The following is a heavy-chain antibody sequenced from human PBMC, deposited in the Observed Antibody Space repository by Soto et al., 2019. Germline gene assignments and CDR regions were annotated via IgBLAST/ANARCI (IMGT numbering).Heavy chain of an antibody. V-gene: IGHV4-31*03. CDR2: IYYSGST. Sequence: SETLSLTCTVSGGSISSGGHYWSWIRQQPGKGLEWIGNIYYSGSTYYNPSLKSRVTISVDTSQNHFSLKVSSVTVADTAVYYCARLGGFCSSTNCYGYYAMDVWGQGTTVTVSS. CDR1: GGSISSGGHY. CDR3: ARLGGFCSSTNCYGYYAMDV. J-gene: IGHJ6*02. D-gene: IGHD2-2*01.